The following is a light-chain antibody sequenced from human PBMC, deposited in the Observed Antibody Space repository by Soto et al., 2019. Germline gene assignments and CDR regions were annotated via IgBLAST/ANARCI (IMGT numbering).Light chain of an antibody. V-gene: IGKV1-5*01. CDR1: QSISSW. J-gene: IGKJ4*01. CDR2: DAS. Sequence: EIQMTQSTSTLSASVGDRVTITCRASQSISSWLAWYQQKPGKAPKLLIYDASSLESGVPSRFSGSGSGTEFTLTISSLQPDDFATYYCQQYNSYPLTFGGGTKVDIK. CDR3: QQYNSYPLT.